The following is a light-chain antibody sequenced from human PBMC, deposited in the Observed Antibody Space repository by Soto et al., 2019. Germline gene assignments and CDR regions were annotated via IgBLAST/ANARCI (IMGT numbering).Light chain of an antibody. CDR3: QQYNNWPPWT. CDR2: GAS. J-gene: IGKJ1*01. Sequence: EIVMTQSPATLSVSPGERATLSCRASQSVSSNLAWYQQKPGQAPRLLIYGASTRATDIPARFSGSGSGTEFTRTISSLQSRDFAVYYCQQYNNWPPWTFGQGTKVEIK. V-gene: IGKV3-15*01. CDR1: QSVSSN.